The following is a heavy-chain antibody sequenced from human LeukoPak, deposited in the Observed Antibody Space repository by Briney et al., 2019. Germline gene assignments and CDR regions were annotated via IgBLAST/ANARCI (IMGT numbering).Heavy chain of an antibody. V-gene: IGHV3-30*04. CDR3: ARDGGETYSDYYGMDV. D-gene: IGHD2-21*01. J-gene: IGHJ6*04. Sequence: GGSLRLSCAASGFTFSSYAMHWVRQAPGKGLEWVAVISYDGSNKYYADSVKGRFTISRDNSKNTLYLQMNSLRAEDTAVYYCARDGGETYSDYYGMDVWGKGTTVTASS. CDR2: ISYDGSNK. CDR1: GFTFSSYA.